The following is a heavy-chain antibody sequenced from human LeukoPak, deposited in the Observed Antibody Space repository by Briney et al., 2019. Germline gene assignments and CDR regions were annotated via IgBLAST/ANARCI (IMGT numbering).Heavy chain of an antibody. V-gene: IGHV1-46*01. CDR1: GDTFTSHY. Sequence: ASVKVSCKASGDTFTSHYIHWVRQAPGQGLEWMGIINPSGGSTSYAQKFQGRVTMTRDTSTSTVYMELSSLRSEDTAVYYCARGPSAIYSGSYIGTYYFDYWGQGTLVTVSS. D-gene: IGHD1-26*01. CDR2: INPSGGST. CDR3: ARGPSAIYSGSYIGTYYFDY. J-gene: IGHJ4*02.